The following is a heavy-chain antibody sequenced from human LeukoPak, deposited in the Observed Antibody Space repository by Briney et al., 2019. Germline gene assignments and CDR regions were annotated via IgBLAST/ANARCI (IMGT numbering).Heavy chain of an antibody. CDR2: INSDGSST. CDR1: GFTFSSYW. V-gene: IGHV3-74*01. J-gene: IGHJ4*02. D-gene: IGHD3-22*01. Sequence: PGASLRLSCAASGFTFSSYWMHWVSHDPGKGLVWVSRINSDGSSTSYADSVKGRFTISRDNAKNTLYLQMNSLRAEDTAVYYCARDGSSGFLGWGQGTLVTVSS. CDR3: ARDGSSGFLG.